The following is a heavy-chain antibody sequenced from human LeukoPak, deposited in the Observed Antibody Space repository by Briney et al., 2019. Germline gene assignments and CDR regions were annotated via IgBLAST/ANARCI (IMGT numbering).Heavy chain of an antibody. CDR3: AKEGVSSGWYSPPDY. CDR1: GFTFSSYG. Sequence: GGSLRLSCAASGFTFSSYGMHWVRQAPGKGLEWVAFIRYDGSNKCYADSVKGRFTISRDNSKNALYLQMNSLRAEDTAVYYCAKEGVSSGWYSPPDYWGQGTLVTVSS. CDR2: IRYDGSNK. V-gene: IGHV3-30*02. J-gene: IGHJ4*02. D-gene: IGHD6-19*01.